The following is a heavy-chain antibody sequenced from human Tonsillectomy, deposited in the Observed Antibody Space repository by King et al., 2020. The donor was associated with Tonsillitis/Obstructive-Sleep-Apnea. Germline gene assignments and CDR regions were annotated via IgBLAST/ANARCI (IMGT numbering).Heavy chain of an antibody. CDR2: ISGDGGST. V-gene: IGHV3-43*02. CDR1: GFTFDDYA. D-gene: IGHD3-22*01. CDR3: AKDMEPWQWLSPAFDY. Sequence: VQLVESGGGVVQPGGSLRLSCAASGFTFDDYAMHWVRQAPGKGLEWVSLISGDGGSTYYADSVKGRFTISRDNSKNSLYLQMNSLRTEDTALYYCAKDMEPWQWLSPAFDYWGQGTLVTVSS. J-gene: IGHJ4*02.